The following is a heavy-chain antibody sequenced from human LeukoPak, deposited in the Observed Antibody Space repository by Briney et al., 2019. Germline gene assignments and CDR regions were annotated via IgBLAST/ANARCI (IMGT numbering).Heavy chain of an antibody. J-gene: IGHJ4*02. Sequence: GGSLRLTCAASGFTFSDYYMSWIRQAPGKGLEWVSYISSSGGTIHYADSVKGRFTISRDNAKNSLYLQMNSLRAEDTAVYYCWGSTSSNFDYWGQGTLVTVSS. CDR3: WGSTSSNFDY. CDR2: ISSSGGTI. D-gene: IGHD2-2*01. CDR1: GFTFSDYY. V-gene: IGHV3-11*01.